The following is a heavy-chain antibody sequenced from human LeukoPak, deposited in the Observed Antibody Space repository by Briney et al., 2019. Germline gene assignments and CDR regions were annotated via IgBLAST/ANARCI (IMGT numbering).Heavy chain of an antibody. J-gene: IGHJ4*02. CDR3: ARDLPVVVTAMDDY. CDR1: GYTLTELS. CDR2: FDPEDGET. V-gene: IGHV1-24*01. D-gene: IGHD2-21*02. Sequence: ASVKVSCKVSGYTLTELSMHWVRQAPGKGLEWMGGFDPEDGETIYAQKFQGRVTMTEDTSTDTAYMELSSLRSEDTAVYYCARDLPVVVTAMDDYWGQGTLVTVSS.